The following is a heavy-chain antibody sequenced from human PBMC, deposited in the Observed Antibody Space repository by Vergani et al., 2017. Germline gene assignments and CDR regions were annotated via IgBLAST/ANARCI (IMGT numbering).Heavy chain of an antibody. CDR3: ARDQYKMSSSCNYCYGMDV. CDR1: GYTFASYD. V-gene: IGHV1-18*01. Sequence: QVQLVQSGAEVKKAGASVKVSCKASGYTFASYDISWVRQAPGQGLEWMGWISAYNGNTNYAQKLQGRVTMTTDTSTSTAYMELRSLRSDDTAVYYCARDQYKMSSSCNYCYGMDVWGQGTTVTVSS. CDR2: ISAYNGNT. J-gene: IGHJ6*02. D-gene: IGHD6-13*01.